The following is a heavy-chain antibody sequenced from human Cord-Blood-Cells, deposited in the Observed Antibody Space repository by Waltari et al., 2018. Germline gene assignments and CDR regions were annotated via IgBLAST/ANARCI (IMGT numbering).Heavy chain of an antibody. CDR3: ARENRYYGMDV. CDR2: IKQDGSGK. V-gene: IGHV3-7*01. J-gene: IGHJ6*02. CDR1: GFTFSSYW. Sequence: EVQLVESGGGLVQPGGSLRLSCAASGFTFSSYWMSWVRQAPGKGLGWVANIKQDGSGKYYVDSVKGRFTISRDNAKNSLYLQMNSLRAEDTAVYYCARENRYYGMDVWGQGTTVTVSS. D-gene: IGHD3-16*02.